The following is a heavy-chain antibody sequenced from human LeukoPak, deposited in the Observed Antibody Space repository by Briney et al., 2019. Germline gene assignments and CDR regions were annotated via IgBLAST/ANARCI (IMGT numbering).Heavy chain of an antibody. CDR3: ARAPSSQGWYFDY. D-gene: IGHD6-19*01. V-gene: IGHV4-34*01. J-gene: IGHJ2*01. CDR1: GGSFSGYF. CDR2: INHSGSI. Sequence: PSETLSLTSAVYGGSFSGYFWSWMRQPPGKGLEWIGEINHSGSINYNPSLKSLVTISVDTSMNQFSLKLSSVPAADTAVYYCARAPSSQGWYFDYWGRGTLVTVSS.